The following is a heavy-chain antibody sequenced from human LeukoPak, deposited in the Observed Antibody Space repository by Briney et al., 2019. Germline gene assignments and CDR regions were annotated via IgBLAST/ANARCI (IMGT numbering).Heavy chain of an antibody. CDR2: IWYDGSNK. D-gene: IGHD6-13*01. CDR1: GFTFSSYG. CDR3: ATEAAAGTYAFDY. V-gene: IGHV3-33*01. J-gene: IGHJ4*02. Sequence: GGSLRLSCAACGFTFSSYGMHWVRQAPGKGLEWVAVIWYDGSNKYYADSVKGRFTISRDNSENTLYLQMNSLRAEDTAVYYCATEAAAGTYAFDYWGQGTLVTVSS.